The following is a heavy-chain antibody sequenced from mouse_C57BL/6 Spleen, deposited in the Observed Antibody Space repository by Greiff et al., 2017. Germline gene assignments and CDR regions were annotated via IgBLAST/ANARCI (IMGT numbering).Heavy chain of an antibody. V-gene: IGHV1-64*01. Sequence: QVQLQQPGAELVKPGASVKLSCKASGYTFTSYWMHWVKQRPGQGLEWIGMIHPNSGSTNYNEKFKSKATLTVDKSSSTAYMQLSSLTSEDSSVYYGAREGNFYYFDYWGQGTSLTVSS. D-gene: IGHD2-1*01. CDR3: AREGNFYYFDY. CDR1: GYTFTSYW. J-gene: IGHJ2*02. CDR2: IHPNSGST.